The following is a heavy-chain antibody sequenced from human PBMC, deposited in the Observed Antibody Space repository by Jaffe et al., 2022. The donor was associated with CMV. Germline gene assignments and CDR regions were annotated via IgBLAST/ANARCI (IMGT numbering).Heavy chain of an antibody. V-gene: IGHV4-4*07. CDR1: GGPMTSYY. Sequence: QVQLQESGPGLVKPSETLSLTCDVSGGPMTSYYWSWIRQPAGEGLEWIGRIFSNGRTNYNPSLQSRVTMSVDMSTMQFSLSLTSVTAADTAVYYCVRDRGLYGRSGYYDHWGQGLLVTVSS. J-gene: IGHJ4*02. CDR3: VRDRGLYGRSGYYDH. CDR2: IFSNGRT. D-gene: IGHD3-22*01.